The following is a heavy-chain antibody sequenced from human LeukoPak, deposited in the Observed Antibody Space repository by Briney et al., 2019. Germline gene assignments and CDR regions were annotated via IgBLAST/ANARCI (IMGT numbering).Heavy chain of an antibody. Sequence: ASVKVSCKASGYTFTGYYMHWVRQAPGQGLEWMGWINPNSGGTNYAQKFQGRVTMTRDTSISTAYMELSRLRSDDTAVYYCAREGLYSSSNFDYWGQGTLVTVSS. J-gene: IGHJ4*02. CDR2: INPNSGGT. V-gene: IGHV1-2*02. CDR3: AREGLYSSSNFDY. CDR1: GYTFTGYY. D-gene: IGHD6-6*01.